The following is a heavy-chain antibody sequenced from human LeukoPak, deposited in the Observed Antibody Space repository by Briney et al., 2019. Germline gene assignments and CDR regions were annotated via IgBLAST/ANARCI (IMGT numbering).Heavy chain of an antibody. CDR1: GGSISSSSYY. D-gene: IGHD1-7*01. V-gene: IGHV4-39*01. Sequence: PSETLSLTCTVSGGSISSSSYYWGWIRQPPGKGLEWIGSIYYSETTYYNPSLKSRVTISVDTSKTQFSLKLSSVPAADTAVYYCARHPYNGNFKGYFDYWGQGTLVTVSS. J-gene: IGHJ4*02. CDR2: IYYSETT. CDR3: ARHPYNGNFKGYFDY.